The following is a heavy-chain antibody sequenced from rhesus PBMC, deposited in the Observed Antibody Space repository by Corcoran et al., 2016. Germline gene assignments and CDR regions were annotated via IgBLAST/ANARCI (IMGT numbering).Heavy chain of an antibody. J-gene: IGHJ6*01. CDR3: AKGSILYGLDS. V-gene: IGHV4-80*01. D-gene: IGHD2-39*01. CDR1: GASISSYW. CDR2: LKGNSGST. Sequence: QVQLQESGPGLVKPSETLSLTCTVSGASISSYWWSWIRQPPGKGLEWIGELKGNSGSTNYNPSLKSRVTISRDTSKIQFSLKLSSVTAADTAVYYCAKGSILYGLDSWGQGVVVTVSS.